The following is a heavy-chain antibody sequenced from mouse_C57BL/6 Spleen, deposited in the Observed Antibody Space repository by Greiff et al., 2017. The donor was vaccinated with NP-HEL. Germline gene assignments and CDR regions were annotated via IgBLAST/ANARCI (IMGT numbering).Heavy chain of an antibody. D-gene: IGHD1-2*01. V-gene: IGHV1-80*01. J-gene: IGHJ3*01. CDR1: GYAFSSYW. CDR2: IYPGDGDT. Sequence: VQLQESGAELVKPGASVKISCKASGYAFSSYWMNWVKQRPGKGLEWIGQIYPGDGDTNYNGKFKGKATLTADKSSSTAYMQLSSLTSEDSAVYFCARSASLLRSFAYWGQGTLVTVSA. CDR3: ARSASLLRSFAY.